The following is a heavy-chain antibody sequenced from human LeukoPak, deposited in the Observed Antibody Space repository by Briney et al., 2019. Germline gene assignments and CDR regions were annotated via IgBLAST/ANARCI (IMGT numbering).Heavy chain of an antibody. D-gene: IGHD5-12*01. Sequence: GASVKVSCKASGYTFTGYYMHWVRQAPGQGLEWMGWINPNSGGTNYAQKFQGRVTMTRDTSISTAYMELSRLRSDDTAVYYCAKDLRGYSGYGVFDYWGQGTLVTVSS. CDR1: GYTFTGYY. CDR3: AKDLRGYSGYGVFDY. V-gene: IGHV1-2*02. J-gene: IGHJ4*02. CDR2: INPNSGGT.